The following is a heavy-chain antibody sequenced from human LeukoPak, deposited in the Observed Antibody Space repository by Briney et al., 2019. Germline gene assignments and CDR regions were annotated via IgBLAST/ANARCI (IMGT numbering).Heavy chain of an antibody. D-gene: IGHD6-6*01. CDR1: GFTFSSYG. J-gene: IGHJ4*02. CDR3: ARDLPPEYSSSLGYDY. CDR2: IWYDGSNK. V-gene: IGHV3-33*01. Sequence: GGSLRLSCAASGFTFSSYGMHWVRQAPGKGLEWVAVIWYDGSNKYYADSVKGRFTISRDNSKNTLYLQMNSLRAEDTAVYYCARDLPPEYSSSLGYDYWGQGTLATVSS.